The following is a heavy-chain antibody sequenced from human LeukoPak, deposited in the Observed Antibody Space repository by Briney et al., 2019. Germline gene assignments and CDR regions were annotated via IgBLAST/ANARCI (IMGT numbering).Heavy chain of an antibody. Sequence: ASVKVSCKVSGYTLTELSMHWGRQAPGKGLEGMGGFDPEDGETIYAQKFQGRVTMTEDTSTDTAYMELSSLRSEDTAVYYSAVGGIAAAGLYYYYMDVWGKGTTVTVSS. CDR2: FDPEDGET. CDR3: AVGGIAAAGLYYYYMDV. D-gene: IGHD6-13*01. J-gene: IGHJ6*03. CDR1: GYTLTELS. V-gene: IGHV1-24*01.